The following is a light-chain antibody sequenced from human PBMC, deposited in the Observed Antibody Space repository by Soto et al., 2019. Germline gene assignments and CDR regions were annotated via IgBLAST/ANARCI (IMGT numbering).Light chain of an antibody. CDR2: ATS. CDR3: HQYGYSSWT. V-gene: IGKV3-20*01. Sequence: EIVLTQSPGNLSLSPGERATLSCRASQSVSSNYLAWYQQKPGQAPRLRIYATSNRATGIPDRFSGSGSGTDFTLTISRLETEDFAVYYCHQYGYSSWTFGQGTKVDIK. J-gene: IGKJ1*01. CDR1: QSVSSNY.